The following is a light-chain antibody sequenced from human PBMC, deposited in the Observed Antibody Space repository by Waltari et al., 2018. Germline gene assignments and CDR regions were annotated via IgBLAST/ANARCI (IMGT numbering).Light chain of an antibody. CDR3: QQYGSSPYT. V-gene: IGKV3-20*01. CDR1: QTVSNNY. Sequence: EIVLTQSPGTLSLSAGERATLPCRASQTVSNNYLAWYQQKPGQAPRLLIYGASTRATGIQDKFRGSGVGADFTLTISRLDPEDFAMYFCQQYGSSPYTFGQGTKLE. CDR2: GAS. J-gene: IGKJ2*01.